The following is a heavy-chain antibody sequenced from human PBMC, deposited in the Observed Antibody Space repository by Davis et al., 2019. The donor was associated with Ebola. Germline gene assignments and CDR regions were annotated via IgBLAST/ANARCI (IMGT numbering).Heavy chain of an antibody. CDR2: IRSKANSYAT. J-gene: IGHJ6*02. CDR3: AKWDCSGGSCYGMDV. Sequence: GESLKISCAASGFTFSGSAMHWVRQASGKGLEWVGRIRSKANSYATAYAASVKGRFTISRDDSKNTAYLQMNSLRAEDTAVYYCAKWDCSGGSCYGMDVWGQGTTVTVSS. CDR1: GFTFSGSA. V-gene: IGHV3-73*01. D-gene: IGHD2-15*01.